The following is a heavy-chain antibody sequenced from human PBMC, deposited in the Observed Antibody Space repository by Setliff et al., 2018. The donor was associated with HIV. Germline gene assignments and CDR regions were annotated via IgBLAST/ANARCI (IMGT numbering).Heavy chain of an antibody. CDR2: IFHSGST. V-gene: IGHV4-34*12. J-gene: IGHJ5*02. CDR3: ARLLRSGYSTTWYEGGAAWWFDP. D-gene: IGHD6-13*01. CDR1: GAYGSEYY. Sequence: SETLSRTGAVYGAYGSEYYWSWIRQPPGKGLEWIGEIFHSGSTTYNPSLKSRVTISVDMSKNQFSLNLSSVTAADTAVYYCARLLRSGYSTTWYEGGAAWWFDPLGQGTLVTVSS.